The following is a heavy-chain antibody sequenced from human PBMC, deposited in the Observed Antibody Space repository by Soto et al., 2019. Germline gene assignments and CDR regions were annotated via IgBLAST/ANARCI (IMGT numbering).Heavy chain of an antibody. V-gene: IGHV4-31*03. Sequence: QVQLQESGPGLLQPSQTLSLTCTVSGGSISSSGYNWICIRQHTGKGLVWIGYLYYSGRTYSHPSLKSRVTISVDTSQNQFSLKLSSVTAADTAVYFCARYGSGSYYPTTFDYWGQGTLVTVSS. CDR2: LYYSGRT. CDR1: GGSISSSGYN. CDR3: ARYGSGSYYPTTFDY. D-gene: IGHD3-10*01. J-gene: IGHJ4*02.